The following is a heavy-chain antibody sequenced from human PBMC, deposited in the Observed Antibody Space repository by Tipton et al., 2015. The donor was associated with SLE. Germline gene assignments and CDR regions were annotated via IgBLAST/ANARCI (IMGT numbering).Heavy chain of an antibody. V-gene: IGHV4-61*02. Sequence: TLSLTCTVSGGSISSGSYYWSWIRQPAGKGLDWIGLIYTSGSTNYTPSLKSRVTISVDTSKNQFSLKLSSVTAADTAVYYCARDADYSKVLDYWGQGTLVTVSS. CDR3: ARDADYSKVLDY. D-gene: IGHD4-11*01. J-gene: IGHJ4*02. CDR2: IYTSGST. CDR1: GGSISSGSYY.